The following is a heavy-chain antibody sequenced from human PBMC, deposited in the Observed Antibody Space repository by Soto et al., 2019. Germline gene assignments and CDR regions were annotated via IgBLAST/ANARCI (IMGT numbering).Heavy chain of an antibody. V-gene: IGHV1-2*02. CDR3: AKNGPSLGAWFDP. CDR2: IDPNSGGT. J-gene: IGHJ5*02. Sequence: ASVKVSCKASGYTFTGYYIHWERQAPGQGLEWMGWIDPNSGGTHYAPKFQGRVAMTRAASINTAYMELNRLRSDDTAVYYCAKNGPSLGAWFDPWGQGTLVTVSS. D-gene: IGHD2-8*01. CDR1: GYTFTGYY.